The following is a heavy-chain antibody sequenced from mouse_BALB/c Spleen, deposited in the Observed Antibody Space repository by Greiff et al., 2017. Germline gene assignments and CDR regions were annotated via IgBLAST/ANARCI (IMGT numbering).Heavy chain of an antibody. CDR3: ARNDWDGYAMDY. Sequence: DVKLVESGGGLVKPGGSLKLSCAASGFTFSSFGMHWVRQAPEKGLEWVAYISSGSSTIYYADTVKGRFTISRDNPKNTLYLQMTSLRSEDTAMYYCARNDWDGYAMDYWGQGTSVTVSS. J-gene: IGHJ4*01. V-gene: IGHV5-17*02. D-gene: IGHD4-1*01. CDR1: GFTFSSFG. CDR2: ISSGSSTI.